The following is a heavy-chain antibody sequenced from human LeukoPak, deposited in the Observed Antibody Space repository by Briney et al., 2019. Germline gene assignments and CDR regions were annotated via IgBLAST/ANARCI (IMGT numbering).Heavy chain of an antibody. D-gene: IGHD1-1*01. CDR1: GFTFSNYA. CDR2: ISGSGGST. Sequence: GGSLRLSCAASGFTFSNYAMSWVRQAPGKGLEWVSAISGSGGSTSYADSVKVRFTISRDTSKNTLSLQMNSLRAEDTAVYYCAKTINWQFDYWGQGTLVTVSS. V-gene: IGHV3-23*01. J-gene: IGHJ4*02. CDR3: AKTINWQFDY.